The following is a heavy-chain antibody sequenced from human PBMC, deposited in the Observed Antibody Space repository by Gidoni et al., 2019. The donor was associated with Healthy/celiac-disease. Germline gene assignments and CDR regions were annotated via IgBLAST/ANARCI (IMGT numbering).Heavy chain of an antibody. CDR2: TYYRSKWYN. CDR3: AREGYDYVWGSYPIDY. D-gene: IGHD3-16*02. Sequence: QVQLQQSGPGLVKPSQTLSLTCSISGDSVSSNSAAWNWIRQSPSRGLEWLGRTYYRSKWYNDYAVSVKSRITINPDTSKNQFSLQLNSVTPEDTAVYYCAREGYDYVWGSYPIDYWGQGTLVTVSS. CDR1: GDSVSSNSAA. J-gene: IGHJ4*02. V-gene: IGHV6-1*01.